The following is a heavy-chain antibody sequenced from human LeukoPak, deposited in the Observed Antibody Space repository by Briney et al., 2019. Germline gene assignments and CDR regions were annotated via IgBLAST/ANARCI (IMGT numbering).Heavy chain of an antibody. CDR3: ARALAHRH. CDR1: GGSFSDYY. CDR2: INHSGST. V-gene: IGHV4-34*01. D-gene: IGHD3-16*02. J-gene: IGHJ4*02. Sequence: PSETLSLTCAVYGGSFSDYYWSWIRQPPGKGLQWIGEINHSGSTNYSPSLKSRVTISVDTSKNQFSLKLSSMTAADTAVYYCARALAHRHWGQGTLVTVSP.